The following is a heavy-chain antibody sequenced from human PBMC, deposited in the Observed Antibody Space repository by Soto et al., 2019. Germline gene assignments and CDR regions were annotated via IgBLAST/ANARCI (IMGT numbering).Heavy chain of an antibody. CDR1: GGTFSNYA. V-gene: IGHV1-69*01. CDR3: ASPTGKLDY. CDR2: IIPIFGTA. J-gene: IGHJ4*02. Sequence: QVQLVQSGAEVKKPGTSVKVSCKASGGTFSNYAISWVRQAPGEGLEWMGGIIPIFGTANYAQKFQGRVTITADESTSTAYMELSSLRSDDTAVYYCASPTGKLDYWGQGTLVTVSS. D-gene: IGHD2-8*02.